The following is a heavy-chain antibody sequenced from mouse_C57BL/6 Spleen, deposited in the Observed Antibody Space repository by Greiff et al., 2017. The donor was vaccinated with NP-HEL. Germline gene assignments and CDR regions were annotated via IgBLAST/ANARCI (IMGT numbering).Heavy chain of an antibody. CDR2: IDPSDSET. CDR1: GYTFTSYW. J-gene: IGHJ1*03. Sequence: VQLQQPGAELVRPGSSVKLSCKASGYTFTSYWMHWVKQRPIQGLEWIGNIDPSDSETHYNQKFKDKATLTVDKSSSTAYMQLSSLTSEDSAVYYCARGGLLPYFDVWGTGTTVTVSS. D-gene: IGHD2-10*01. V-gene: IGHV1-52*01. CDR3: ARGGLLPYFDV.